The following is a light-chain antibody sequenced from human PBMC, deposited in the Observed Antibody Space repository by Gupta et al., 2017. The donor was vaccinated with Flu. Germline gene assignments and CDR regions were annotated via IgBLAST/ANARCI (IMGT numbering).Light chain of an antibody. CDR3: QQYSTITFT. CDR1: QRVLYSANSNPY. CDR2: WAS. J-gene: IGKJ3*01. Sequence: DIVMTQSPDSLAVSLGERATINCKSSQRVLYSANSNPYLAWFQQKPGRPPKLLIYWASTRVSGVPDRFSGSGSGTDLTLTISSLQAEDVAVDFWQQYSTITFTFGPGTKVDIK. V-gene: IGKV4-1*01.